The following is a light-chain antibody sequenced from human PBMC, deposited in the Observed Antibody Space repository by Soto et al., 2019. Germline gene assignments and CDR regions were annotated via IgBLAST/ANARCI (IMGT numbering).Light chain of an antibody. Sequence: IQRNQSPSSLSASVGDRVTITCRASQSISSYLNWYQQKPGKAPKLLIYAASSLQSGVPSRFSVSVSGTDGTLTISRLQTEDVSTYYCQQSYSTTWTFGQGTKVDI. CDR2: AAS. CDR3: QQSYSTTWT. J-gene: IGKJ1*01. CDR1: QSISSY. V-gene: IGKV1-39*01.